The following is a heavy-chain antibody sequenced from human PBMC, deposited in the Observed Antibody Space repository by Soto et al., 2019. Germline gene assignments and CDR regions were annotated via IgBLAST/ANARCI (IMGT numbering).Heavy chain of an antibody. D-gene: IGHD2-8*01. CDR1: GGSVSNSNYY. CDR2: VYYRGRS. CDR3: VSQRTSVLTQAYFDY. J-gene: IGHJ4*02. Sequence: SETLSLTCTVSGGSVSNSNYYWGWIRQSPGKGLEWIGSVYYRGRSYSKSSVKSRVTISVDTSKNQFSLNMNSVTASDTAVYYCVSQRTSVLTQAYFDYWGPGALVTVSS. V-gene: IGHV4-39*01.